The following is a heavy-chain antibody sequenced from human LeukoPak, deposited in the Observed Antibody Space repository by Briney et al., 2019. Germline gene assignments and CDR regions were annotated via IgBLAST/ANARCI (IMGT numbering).Heavy chain of an antibody. J-gene: IGHJ3*02. V-gene: IGHV3-21*01. CDR2: ISSSSSYI. CDR1: GFTFSSYS. Sequence: GGSLRLSCAASGFTFSSYSMNWVRQAPGKGLEWVSSISSSSSYIYYADSVKGRFTISRDNAKNSLYLQMNSLRAEDTAVYYCARASYSSPGAFDIWGQETMVTVSS. CDR3: ARASYSSPGAFDI. D-gene: IGHD6-13*01.